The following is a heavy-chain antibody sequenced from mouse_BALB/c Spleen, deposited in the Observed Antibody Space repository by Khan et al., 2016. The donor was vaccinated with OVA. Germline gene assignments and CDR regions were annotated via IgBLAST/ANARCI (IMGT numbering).Heavy chain of an antibody. V-gene: IGHV2-6-4*01. J-gene: IGHJ4*01. Sequence: VELVESGPGLVAPSQSLSITCTVSGFSLSRYNIHWVRQPPGKGLEWLGMIWGGGGTDYNSTLKIRLSISKDNSKSQVFLKMNSLQTDDTAMYYCARAYYRYDGYYAMDYWGQGNSVTVSS. D-gene: IGHD2-14*01. CDR3: ARAYYRYDGYYAMDY. CDR1: GFSLSRYN. CDR2: IWGGGGT.